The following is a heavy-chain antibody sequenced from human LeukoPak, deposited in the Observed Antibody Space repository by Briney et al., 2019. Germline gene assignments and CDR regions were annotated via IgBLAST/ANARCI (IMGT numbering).Heavy chain of an antibody. V-gene: IGHV1-2*02. J-gene: IGHJ3*02. Sequence: GASVKVSCKASGYTFTGYYMHWVRQAPGQGLEWMGWINPNSGGTNYAQKFQGRVTMTRDTSISTAYMELSRLRSDDTAVYFCARSKFPMFGDAFDIWGQGTMVIVFS. CDR1: GYTFTGYY. D-gene: IGHD3-10*02. CDR3: ARSKFPMFGDAFDI. CDR2: INPNSGGT.